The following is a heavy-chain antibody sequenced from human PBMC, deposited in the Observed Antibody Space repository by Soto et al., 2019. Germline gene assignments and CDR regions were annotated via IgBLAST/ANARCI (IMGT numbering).Heavy chain of an antibody. CDR3: ARDSPPVDY. CDR2: ISAYNGNT. V-gene: IGHV1-18*01. CDR1: GGTFSSYT. J-gene: IGHJ4*02. Sequence: ASVKVSCKASGGTFSSYTISWVRQAPRQGLEWMGWISAYNGNTKYAQKLQGRVTMTTDTSTSTAYMELRSLRSDDAAVYYCARDSPPVDYWGQGTLVTVSS.